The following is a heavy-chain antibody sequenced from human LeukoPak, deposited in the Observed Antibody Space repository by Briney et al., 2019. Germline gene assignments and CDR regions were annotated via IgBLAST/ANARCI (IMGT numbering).Heavy chain of an antibody. Sequence: QPGRSLRLSCAASGFTFSTYGMHWVRQAPGKGLEWVAVIYYDGSNKYYADSVKGRSTISRDNSKNTLYLQMNGLRAEDTAVYYCARDFTVETTAYFHNWGQGTLVTVSS. V-gene: IGHV3-33*01. CDR3: ARDFTVETTAYFHN. D-gene: IGHD4-17*01. J-gene: IGHJ1*01. CDR1: GFTFSTYG. CDR2: IYYDGSNK.